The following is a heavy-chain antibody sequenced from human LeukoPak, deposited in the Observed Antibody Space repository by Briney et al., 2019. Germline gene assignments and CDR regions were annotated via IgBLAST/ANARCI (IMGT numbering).Heavy chain of an antibody. D-gene: IGHD3-16*01. J-gene: IGHJ4*02. CDR3: AREGEGFMAPYFDY. V-gene: IGHV1-2*02. Sequence: ASVKVSCKASGYTFTGYYMHWVRQAPGQGLEWMGWINPNSGGTNYAQKFQGRVTMTRDTSISTAYMELSRLRSDDTAVYYCAREGEGFMAPYFDYWGQGTLVTVSS. CDR2: INPNSGGT. CDR1: GYTFTGYY.